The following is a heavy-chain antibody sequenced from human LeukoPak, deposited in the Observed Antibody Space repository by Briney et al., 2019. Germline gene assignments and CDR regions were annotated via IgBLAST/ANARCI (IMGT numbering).Heavy chain of an antibody. V-gene: IGHV3-7*01. D-gene: IGHD6-13*01. CDR2: TKQDGSGK. Sequence: QTGGSLRLSCAASGFAFRNFWMSWVRQAPGKGLELVANTKQDGSGKYYVDSVEGRFTVSRDNAKNLLYLQMNSLRAEDTAIYYCARENSGIAATDIIDYWGQGTLVTVSS. CDR3: ARENSGIAATDIIDY. CDR1: GFAFRNFW. J-gene: IGHJ4*02.